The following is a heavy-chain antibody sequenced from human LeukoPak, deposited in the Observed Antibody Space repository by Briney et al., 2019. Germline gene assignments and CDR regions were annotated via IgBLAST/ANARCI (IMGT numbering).Heavy chain of an antibody. J-gene: IGHJ4*02. CDR1: GFTFSRYW. Sequence: GGSLRLSCAASGFTFSRYWMSWVRQAPGKGLEWVAVISYDGSNKYYADSVKGRLTISRDNSKNTLYLQMNSLRAEDTAVYYCARRAGAYSHPYDYWGQGTLVTVSS. CDR3: ARRAGAYSHPYDY. D-gene: IGHD4/OR15-4a*01. V-gene: IGHV3-30*14. CDR2: ISYDGSNK.